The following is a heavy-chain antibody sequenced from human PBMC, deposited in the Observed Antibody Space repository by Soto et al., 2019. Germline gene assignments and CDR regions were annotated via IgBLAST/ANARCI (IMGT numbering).Heavy chain of an antibody. CDR2: MNPNSGNT. Sequence: ASVKVSCKASGYTFTSYDINWVRQATGQGLEWMGWMNPNSGNTGYAQKFQGRVTMTRNTSISTAYMELSSLRSEDTAVYYCARATRSSRIAEAGIDKIDYWGQGTLVTVSS. V-gene: IGHV1-8*01. D-gene: IGHD6-13*01. CDR3: ARATRSSRIAEAGIDKIDY. J-gene: IGHJ4*02. CDR1: GYTFTSYD.